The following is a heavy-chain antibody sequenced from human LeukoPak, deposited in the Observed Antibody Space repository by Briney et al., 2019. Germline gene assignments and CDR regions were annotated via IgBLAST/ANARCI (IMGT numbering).Heavy chain of an antibody. Sequence: ASVKVFCKASGYTFTSYAMHWVRQAPGQRLEWMGWINAGNGNTKYSQEFQGRVTITRDTSASTAYMELSSLRSEDMAVYYCAREFCGGTERDAFDIWGQGTMVTASS. D-gene: IGHD4-23*01. CDR1: GYTFTSYA. J-gene: IGHJ3*02. CDR3: AREFCGGTERDAFDI. V-gene: IGHV1-3*03. CDR2: INAGNGNT.